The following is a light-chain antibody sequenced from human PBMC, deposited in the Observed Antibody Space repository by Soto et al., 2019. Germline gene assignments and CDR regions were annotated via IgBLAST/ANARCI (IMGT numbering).Light chain of an antibody. V-gene: IGKV1-5*03. CDR3: QQYHNYAYT. CDR2: KAS. J-gene: IGKJ1*01. CDR1: QSISSW. Sequence: DIQMTQSPSTLSASVGDRVTITCRASQSISSWLAWYQQKPGKAPKLLIYKASSLEGGVPSRFGGSGSGTEFTLTISSLRPDDFATYYCQQYHNYAYTFGQGTKVDIK.